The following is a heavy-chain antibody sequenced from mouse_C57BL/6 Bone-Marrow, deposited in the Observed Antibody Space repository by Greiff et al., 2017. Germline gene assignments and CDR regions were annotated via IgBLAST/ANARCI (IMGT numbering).Heavy chain of an antibody. CDR3: ARPYESIYCYFDV. Sequence: QVQLQQPGAELVKPGASVKMSCKASGYTFTSYWITWVKQRPGQGLEWIGDIYPGSGSTNYNEKFKSKATLTVATSSSTAYLQLSSLTSEDSAVYYCARPYESIYCYFDVWGTGTTVTVSS. J-gene: IGHJ1*03. V-gene: IGHV1-55*01. CDR1: GYTFTSYW. D-gene: IGHD2-5*01. CDR2: IYPGSGST.